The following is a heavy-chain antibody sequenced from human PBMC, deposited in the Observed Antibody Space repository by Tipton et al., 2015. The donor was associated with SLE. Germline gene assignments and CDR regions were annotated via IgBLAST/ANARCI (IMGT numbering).Heavy chain of an antibody. Sequence: TLSLTCAVSGYSISSGYYWGWIRQPPGKGLEWIGSIYHSGSTCYNPSLKSRVTISVDASKNQFSPKLSSVTAADTAVYYCARLGYSSSWGDYWGQGTLVTVSS. CDR3: ARLGYSSSWGDY. V-gene: IGHV4-38-2*01. J-gene: IGHJ4*02. D-gene: IGHD6-13*01. CDR2: IYHSGST. CDR1: GYSISSGYY.